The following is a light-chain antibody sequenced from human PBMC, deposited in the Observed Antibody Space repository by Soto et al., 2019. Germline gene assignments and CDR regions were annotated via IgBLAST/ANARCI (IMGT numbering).Light chain of an antibody. Sequence: DIQMTQSPSTLSASVGVRVTITCRASQSISSWLAWYQQKPGKAPKLLIYDASSLESGVPSRFSGSGSGTEFTLTISSLQPDDFATYYCQQYNSYPWTFGQGTKVDI. CDR1: QSISSW. CDR2: DAS. J-gene: IGKJ1*01. CDR3: QQYNSYPWT. V-gene: IGKV1-5*01.